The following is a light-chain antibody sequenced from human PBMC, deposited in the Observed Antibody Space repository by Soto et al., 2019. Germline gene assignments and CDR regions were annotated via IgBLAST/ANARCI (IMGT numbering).Light chain of an antibody. CDR3: CSYSVTNSPE. V-gene: IGLV2-14*03. CDR2: DVS. J-gene: IGLJ3*02. Sequence: QSVLTQPASVSGSPGQSITISCAGSRSDVGGYDYVSWYQQHPGKPPKLIIFDVSHRPSGISIRFSGSKSGSTASLTISGLQTEDEADYYCCSYSVTNSPEFGGGTKLTVL. CDR1: RSDVGGYDY.